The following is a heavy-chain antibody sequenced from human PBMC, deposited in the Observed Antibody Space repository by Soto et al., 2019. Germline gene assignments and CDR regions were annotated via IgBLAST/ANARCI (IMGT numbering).Heavy chain of an antibody. CDR3: AKGSGYSYGYVGLVDY. D-gene: IGHD5-18*01. CDR2: ISYDGSNK. V-gene: IGHV3-30*18. Sequence: QVQLVESGGGVVQPGRSLRLSCAASGFTFSSYGMHWVRQAPGKGLEWVAVISYDGSNKYYADYVKGRFTISRDNSKNTLYLQMNSLRAEDTAVYYCAKGSGYSYGYVGLVDYWGQGTLVTVSS. CDR1: GFTFSSYG. J-gene: IGHJ4*02.